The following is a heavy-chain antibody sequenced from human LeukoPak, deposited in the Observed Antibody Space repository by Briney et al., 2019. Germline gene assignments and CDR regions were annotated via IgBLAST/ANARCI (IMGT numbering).Heavy chain of an antibody. V-gene: IGHV3-23*01. Sequence: GSLRLSCAASGFTFSSYAMSWVRQAPGKGLEWVSAISGSGGSTYYADSVKGRFTISRENSKKTLYLQMNSLRAEDTAVYYCAKDRFGVVTKLGYWGQGTLVTVSS. J-gene: IGHJ4*02. CDR2: ISGSGGST. CDR1: GFTFSSYA. D-gene: IGHD3-3*01. CDR3: AKDRFGVVTKLGY.